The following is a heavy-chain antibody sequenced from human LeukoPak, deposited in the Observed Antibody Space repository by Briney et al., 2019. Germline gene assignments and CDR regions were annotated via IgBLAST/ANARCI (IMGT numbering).Heavy chain of an antibody. Sequence: SETLSLTCAVYGGSFSGYYWSWIRQPPGKGLEWIGEINHSGSTNYNPSLKSRVTISVDTPKNQFSLKLSSVTAADTAVYYCARWVTGLDYWGQGTLVTVSS. CDR3: ARWVTGLDY. J-gene: IGHJ4*02. CDR1: GGSFSGYY. D-gene: IGHD2-21*02. V-gene: IGHV4-34*01. CDR2: INHSGST.